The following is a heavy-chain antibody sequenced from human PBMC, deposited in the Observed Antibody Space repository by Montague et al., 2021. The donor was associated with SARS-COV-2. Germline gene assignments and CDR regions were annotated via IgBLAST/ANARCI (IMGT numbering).Heavy chain of an antibody. V-gene: IGHV4-59*01. CDR2: IYDGGAV. J-gene: IGHJ3*02. CDR1: GDSITGYY. CDR3: VRDHPCGGPRGAYDI. D-gene: IGHD4-23*01. Sequence: SETLSLTCTVSGDSITGYYWSWLRRSPGKGLEWIAYIYDGGAVNHNPSLGSRVTISTDTSKNQLSLKVNSVTAADTAVYYCVRDHPCGGPRGAYDIWGQGTVVTVSS.